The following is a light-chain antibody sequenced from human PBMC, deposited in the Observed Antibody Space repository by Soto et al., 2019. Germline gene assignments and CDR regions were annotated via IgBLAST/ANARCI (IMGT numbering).Light chain of an antibody. V-gene: IGKV1-5*01. CDR1: QSISSW. Sequence: IQMPRSQPTPSAAVGNGVTITRRASQSISSWLAWYQQKTGKAHKLLIYDASSLESGVTSRFSGSGSGTEFTLTISSLQADDFATYYCQQYNSYPRTFGQGTKVDIK. CDR2: DAS. J-gene: IGKJ1*01. CDR3: QQYNSYPRT.